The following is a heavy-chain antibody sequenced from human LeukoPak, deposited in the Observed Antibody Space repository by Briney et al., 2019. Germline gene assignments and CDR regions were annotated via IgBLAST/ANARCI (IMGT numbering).Heavy chain of an antibody. Sequence: SETLSLTCTVSGYSISSGYYWGWIRQPPGKGLEWIGEINHSGSTNYNPSLKSRVTISVDTSKNQFSLKLSSVTAADTAVYYCARHMRQLVPFDYWGQGTLVTVSS. CDR3: ARHMRQLVPFDY. CDR2: INHSGST. D-gene: IGHD6-6*01. V-gene: IGHV4-38-2*02. CDR1: GYSISSGYY. J-gene: IGHJ4*02.